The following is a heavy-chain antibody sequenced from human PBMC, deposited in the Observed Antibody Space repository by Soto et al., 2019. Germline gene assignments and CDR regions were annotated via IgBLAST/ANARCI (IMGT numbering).Heavy chain of an antibody. CDR1: GYTFTSYV. CDR2: ISAYNGNT. D-gene: IGHD2-15*01. V-gene: IGHV1-18*01. J-gene: IGHJ5*02. Sequence: ASVNVSCNASGYTFTSYVVSWVRQAPGQGLEWMGWISAYNGNTNYAQKLQGRVTMTTDTSTSTAYMELRSLRSDDTAVYYCARVPTPIVVVVAATYWFDPWGQGTLVTVSS. CDR3: ARVPTPIVVVVAATYWFDP.